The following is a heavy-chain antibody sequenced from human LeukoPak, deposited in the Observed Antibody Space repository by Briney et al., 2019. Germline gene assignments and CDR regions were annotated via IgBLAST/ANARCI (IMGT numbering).Heavy chain of an antibody. Sequence: GGSLRLSCAASGFTFSSYGMHWVRQAPGKGLEWVAVTWYDGSNKYYADSVKGRFTISRDNSKNTLYLQMNSLRAEDTAVYYCAKDLDSSDAFDIWGQGTMVTVSS. D-gene: IGHD3-22*01. CDR2: TWYDGSNK. CDR1: GFTFSSYG. CDR3: AKDLDSSDAFDI. J-gene: IGHJ3*02. V-gene: IGHV3-33*06.